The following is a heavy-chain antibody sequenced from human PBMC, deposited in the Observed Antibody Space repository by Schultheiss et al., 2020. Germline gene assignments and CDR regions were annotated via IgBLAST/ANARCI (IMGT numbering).Heavy chain of an antibody. D-gene: IGHD6-13*01. CDR1: GASFSGYY. CDR3: AREWGYSSNWSDAFTI. CDR2: INHSGST. J-gene: IGHJ6*02. Sequence: SQTLSLTCAVYGASFSGYYWTWIRQPPGKGLEWIGEINHSGSTNYNPSLRSRVTISLDTSKNQFSLKLSSVTAADTAVYYCAREWGYSSNWSDAFTIWGQGTTVTVSS. V-gene: IGHV4-34*01.